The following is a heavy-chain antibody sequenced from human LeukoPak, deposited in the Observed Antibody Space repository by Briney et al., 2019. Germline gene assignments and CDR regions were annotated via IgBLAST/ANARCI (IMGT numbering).Heavy chain of an antibody. CDR3: ARDLIIRTAPS. CDR1: GITLSSYG. V-gene: IGHV3-30*02. J-gene: IGHJ5*02. Sequence: GGSLRLSCAASGITLSSYGMHWVRQAPGKGLEWMAFIPYDGSKEYYADSVKGRFIISRDNSKKTLYLQINSLRAEDTAVYYCARDLIIRTAPSWGQGTLVTVSS. D-gene: IGHD1-1*01. CDR2: IPYDGSKE.